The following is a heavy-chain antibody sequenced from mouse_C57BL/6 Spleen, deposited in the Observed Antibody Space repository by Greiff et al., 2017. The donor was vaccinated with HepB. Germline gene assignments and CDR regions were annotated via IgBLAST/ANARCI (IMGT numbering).Heavy chain of an antibody. CDR2: ISSGSSTI. Sequence: VQLKESGGGLVKPGGSLKLSCAASGFTFSDYGMHWVRQAPEKGLEWVAYISSGSSTIYYADTVKGRFTISRDNAKNTLFLQMTSLRSEDTAMYYCASRIYDGYPWFAYWGQGTLVTVSA. D-gene: IGHD2-3*01. V-gene: IGHV5-17*01. CDR1: GFTFSDYG. J-gene: IGHJ3*01. CDR3: ASRIYDGYPWFAY.